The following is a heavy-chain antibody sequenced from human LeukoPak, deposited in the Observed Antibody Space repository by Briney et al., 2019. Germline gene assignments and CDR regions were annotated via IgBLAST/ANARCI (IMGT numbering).Heavy chain of an antibody. CDR2: ISTYNGNT. CDR1: GYTFISYG. V-gene: IGHV1-18*01. Sequence: ASVKVSCKASGYTFISYGISWVRQAPGQGLEWMGWISTYNGNTNYAQKLQGRVTMTTDPSTSKAYMELRSLRSDDTAVYYCARTTTDGAGRPLFDYWGQGTLVTVSS. J-gene: IGHJ4*02. CDR3: ARTTTDGAGRPLFDY. D-gene: IGHD4-17*01.